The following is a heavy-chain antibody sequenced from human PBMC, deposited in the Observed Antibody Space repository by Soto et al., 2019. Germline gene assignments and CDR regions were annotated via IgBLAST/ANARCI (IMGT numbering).Heavy chain of an antibody. V-gene: IGHV3-23*01. CDR1: GFTFGTYA. J-gene: IGHJ6*03. CDR3: AKALRPSLNFFYYMDV. CDR2: LGGNGFTT. Sequence: EVHLLESGRGLVQPGGSLRLSCVGSGFTFGTYAMSWVRQAPEKGPEWVAILGGNGFTTYYADSVKGRFTISGDKSKSTLFLQMNSLRADDTGVYYCAKALRPSLNFFYYMDVWGRGTSVTVSS. D-gene: IGHD2-2*01.